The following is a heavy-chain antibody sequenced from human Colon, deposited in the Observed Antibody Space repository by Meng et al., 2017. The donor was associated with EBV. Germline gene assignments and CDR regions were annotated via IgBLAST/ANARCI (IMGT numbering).Heavy chain of an antibody. D-gene: IGHD5-24*01. CDR1: GASISSNNW. V-gene: IGHV4-4*02. CDR2: IYHGGNT. J-gene: IGHJ4*02. CDR3: ARGNAYNAPSFDY. Sequence: VPLQESGPGLVEPSGTQSLTCAVSGASISSNNWWSWVRQPPGKGLEWIGEIYHGGNTNYNPSLKSRVTISVDRSNDQFSLSLSSVTAADTAVYYCARGNAYNAPSFDYWGQGTLVTVS.